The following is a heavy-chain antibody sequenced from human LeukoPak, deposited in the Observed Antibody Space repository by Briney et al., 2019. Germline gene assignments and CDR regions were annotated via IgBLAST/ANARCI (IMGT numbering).Heavy chain of an antibody. CDR1: GFTFSSYA. V-gene: IGHV3-23*01. Sequence: GGSLRLSCAASGFTFSSYAMSWARQAPGKGLEWVSSITSGGGTSDADSVKGRFTISRDDSKNTLYLQMNSLRAEDTAIYYCAKSSAGRYDYWGQGTLVTVSS. CDR3: AKSSAGRYDY. J-gene: IGHJ4*02. D-gene: IGHD2-15*01. CDR2: ITSGGGT.